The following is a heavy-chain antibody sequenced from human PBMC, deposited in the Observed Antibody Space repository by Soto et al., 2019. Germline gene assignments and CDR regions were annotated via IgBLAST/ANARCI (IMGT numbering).Heavy chain of an antibody. CDR2: ISSSSSYI. CDR1: GFTFRSYS. CDR3: ARDLGQQPPGP. D-gene: IGHD6-13*01. V-gene: IGHV3-21*01. J-gene: IGHJ5*02. Sequence: EVQLVESGGGLVKPGGSLRLSCAASGFTFRSYSMNWVRQAPGKGLEWVSSISSSSSYIYYADSVKGRFTISRDNAKNSLYLQMNSLRAEDTAVYYCARDLGQQPPGPWGQGTLVTVSS.